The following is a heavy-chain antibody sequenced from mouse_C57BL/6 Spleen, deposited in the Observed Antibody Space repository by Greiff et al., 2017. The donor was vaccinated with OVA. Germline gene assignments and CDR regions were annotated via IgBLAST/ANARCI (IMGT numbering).Heavy chain of an antibody. J-gene: IGHJ3*01. Sequence: QVQLKQPGAELVKPGASVKLSCKASGYTFTSYWMHWVKQRPGQGLAWIGMIHPNSGSTNYNEKFKSKATLTVDKSYSTAYMQLSSLTSEDSAVYFCARGDYDGGWFAYWGQGTLVTVSA. CDR3: ARGDYDGGWFAY. CDR2: IHPNSGST. D-gene: IGHD2-4*01. V-gene: IGHV1-64*01. CDR1: GYTFTSYW.